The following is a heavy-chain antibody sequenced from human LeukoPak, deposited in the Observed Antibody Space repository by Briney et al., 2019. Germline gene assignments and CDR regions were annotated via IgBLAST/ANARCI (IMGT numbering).Heavy chain of an antibody. D-gene: IGHD5-18*01. V-gene: IGHV3-23*01. CDR3: AKDQRGYSYGLVHY. CDR1: GFTFSSYG. Sequence: GGTLRLSCAASGFTFSSYGMSWVRQAPGKGLEWVSAISGSGGSTYYADSVKGRFTISRDNSKNTLYLQMNSLRAEDTAVYYCAKDQRGYSYGLVHYWGQGTLVTVSS. CDR2: ISGSGGST. J-gene: IGHJ4*02.